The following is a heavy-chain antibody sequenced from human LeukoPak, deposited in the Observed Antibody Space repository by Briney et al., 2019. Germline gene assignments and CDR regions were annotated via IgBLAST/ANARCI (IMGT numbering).Heavy chain of an antibody. CDR1: GFTFSSYA. CDR2: ISGSGGST. V-gene: IGHV3-23*01. CDR3: AKVNQYDFWSGYIRYNWFDP. J-gene: IGHJ5*02. D-gene: IGHD3-3*01. Sequence: PGGSLRLSCAASGFTFSSYAMSWVRQSPGKGLEWVSAISGSGGSTYYADSVKGRFTISRDNSKNTLYLQMNSLRAEDTAVYYCAKVNQYDFWSGYIRYNWFDPWGQGTLVTVSS.